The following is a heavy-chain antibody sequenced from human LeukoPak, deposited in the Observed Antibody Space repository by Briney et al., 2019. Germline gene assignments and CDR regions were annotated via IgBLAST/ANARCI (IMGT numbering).Heavy chain of an antibody. Sequence: SETLSLTCTVSGGSISSYYWSWIRQPPGKGLEWIGYMYYSGSTNYNPSLKSRVTISVDMSKNQVSLKLSSVTAADTAVYYCARVRMGFRPYDYVWGPDYWGQGTLVTVSS. V-gene: IGHV4-59*01. CDR2: MYYSGST. CDR1: GGSISSYY. D-gene: IGHD3-16*01. CDR3: ARVRMGFRPYDYVWGPDY. J-gene: IGHJ4*02.